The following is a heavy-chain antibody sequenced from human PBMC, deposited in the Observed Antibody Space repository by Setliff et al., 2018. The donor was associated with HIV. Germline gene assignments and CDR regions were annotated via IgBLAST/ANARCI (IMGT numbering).Heavy chain of an antibody. CDR3: ASFVFRDSTDEYYRPPGDHPLYYFDY. D-gene: IGHD3-10*01. J-gene: IGHJ4*02. CDR2: IDPEDGET. Sequence: ASVKVSYKASGYTFTDYYIHWVQQAPGKGLEWMGHIDPEDGETIYADNFQGRVTMTADRSTNTAYMELGSLRSEDTAVYYCASFVFRDSTDEYYRPPGDHPLYYFDYWAQGTLVTVSS. CDR1: GYTFTDYY. V-gene: IGHV1-69-2*01.